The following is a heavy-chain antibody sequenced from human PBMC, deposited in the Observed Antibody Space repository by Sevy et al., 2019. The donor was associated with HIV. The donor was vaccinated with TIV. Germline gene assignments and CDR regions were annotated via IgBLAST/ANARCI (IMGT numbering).Heavy chain of an antibody. V-gene: IGHV3-53*05. J-gene: IGHJ4*02. D-gene: IGHD4-17*01. Sequence: GGSLRLSCAASGFTVTSNYINWVRQAPGKGLEWVSVIYNDGRTYYVDSVKGRFTSSRDNSKNTVYLQMNSLRSEDTSVYYCAREPGGDYYFDYWGQGTLVTVSS. CDR3: AREPGGDYYFDY. CDR2: IYNDGRT. CDR1: GFTVTSNY.